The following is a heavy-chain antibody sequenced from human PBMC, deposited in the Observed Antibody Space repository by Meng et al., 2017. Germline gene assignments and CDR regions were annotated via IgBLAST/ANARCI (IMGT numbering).Heavy chain of an antibody. CDR1: GYSISGTYW. J-gene: IGHJ4*02. Sequence: VLMQAWGPGLVKHSVTLSLTCAVSGYSISGTYWWSWIRLPPGKGLEWIGGVTHSGSTYYNPSLQSRVTISVDLYNNQFSLRLFSVTAAETAVYFCARDQISRLFDSWGQGALVTVSS. V-gene: IGHV4-4*02. CDR3: ARDQISRLFDS. CDR2: VTHSGST.